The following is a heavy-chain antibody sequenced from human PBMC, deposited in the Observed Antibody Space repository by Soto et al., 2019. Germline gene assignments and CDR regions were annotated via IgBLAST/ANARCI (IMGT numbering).Heavy chain of an antibody. CDR3: VRAGANDF. D-gene: IGHD7-27*01. J-gene: IGHJ4*02. Sequence: EVQLVESGGGLVQPGGSLRLSCAASGFTFSNYWMHWVRQAPGKGLVWVSRISDDGGSTTYADSVKGRFTISRDNAKNMLYLQMNSRRAEDTVVYYCVRAGANDFWGQGTLVTVSS. CDR1: GFTFSNYW. V-gene: IGHV3-74*01. CDR2: ISDDGGST.